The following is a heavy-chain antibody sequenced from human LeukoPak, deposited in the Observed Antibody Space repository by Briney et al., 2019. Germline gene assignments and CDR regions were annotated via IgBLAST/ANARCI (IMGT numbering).Heavy chain of an antibody. V-gene: IGHV4-59*04. Sequence: GSLRLSCAASGFTFSSYSMNWVRQPPGKGLEWIGNIYYSGSTYYNPSLKSRVTISVDTSKNQFSLRLSSVTAADTAVYYCARSYCSSTSCYAGGYFQHWGQGTLVTVSS. CDR2: IYYSGST. CDR3: ARSYCSSTSCYAGGYFQH. D-gene: IGHD2-2*01. J-gene: IGHJ1*01. CDR1: GFTFSSYSMN.